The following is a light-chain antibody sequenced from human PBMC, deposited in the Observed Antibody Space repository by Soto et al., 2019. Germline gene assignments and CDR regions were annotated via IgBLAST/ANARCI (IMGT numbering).Light chain of an antibody. CDR3: QQSYSSPWT. CDR1: QNIRNY. Sequence: DIQRTRSPSSLSASVRDSVTITCRASQNIRNYLNWYQQKPGRAPKILIYAASSLQSGVPSRFSGGGSGTDFTLTITSLQPEDFATYYCQQSYSSPWTFGQGTKVDIK. J-gene: IGKJ1*01. V-gene: IGKV1-39*01. CDR2: AAS.